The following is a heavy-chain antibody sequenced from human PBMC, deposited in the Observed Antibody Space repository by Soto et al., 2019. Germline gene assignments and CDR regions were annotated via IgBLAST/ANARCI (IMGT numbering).Heavy chain of an antibody. D-gene: IGHD6-13*01. Sequence: QVQLVQSGAEVKKPGASVKVSCKASGYTFTSYDINWVRQATGQGLEWMGWMNPNSGNTVYAQKVQGRVTMTRNTSISTAYMELSSLRSEATAVYYCARGHSSSWYVCDYWGQGTLVTVSS. CDR1: GYTFTSYD. CDR2: MNPNSGNT. V-gene: IGHV1-8*01. J-gene: IGHJ4*02. CDR3: ARGHSSSWYVCDY.